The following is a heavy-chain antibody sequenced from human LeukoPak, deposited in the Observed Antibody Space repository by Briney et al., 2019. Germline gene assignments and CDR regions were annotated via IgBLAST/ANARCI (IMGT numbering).Heavy chain of an antibody. CDR2: MYYSGST. D-gene: IGHD1-1*01. V-gene: IGHV4-59*01. CDR1: GGSINNYY. CDR3: ARGTLLGYFDY. J-gene: IGHJ4*02. Sequence: PSETLSLTCTVSGGSINNYYWSWIRQPPGKGLEWIGYMYYSGSTNYNPSLKSRVTISVDTSKNQFSLKLSSVTAADTAVYYCARGTLLGYFDYWGQGTLVTVSS.